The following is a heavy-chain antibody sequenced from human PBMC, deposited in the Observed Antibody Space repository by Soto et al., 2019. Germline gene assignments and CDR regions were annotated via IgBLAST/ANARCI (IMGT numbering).Heavy chain of an antibody. V-gene: IGHV4-28*07. CDR1: GYSINSDNW. CDR3: ASKPNSLYYFDY. J-gene: IGHJ4*02. Sequence: QVQLQESGPGLVKPSDTLSLTCDVSGYSINSDNWWGWIRQPPGKGLEWIGYIHHSGSTYYNPSLKSRVTMSVDTSKTQFSLKLTSVTAVDTAVYYCASKPNSLYYFDYWGQGTLVTVSS. D-gene: IGHD5-18*01. CDR2: IHHSGST.